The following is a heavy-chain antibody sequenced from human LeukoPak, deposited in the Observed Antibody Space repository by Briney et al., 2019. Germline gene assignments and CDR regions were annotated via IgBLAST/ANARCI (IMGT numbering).Heavy chain of an antibody. V-gene: IGHV3-9*01. D-gene: IGHD5-24*01. CDR3: AKDRPSIDGYFDS. CDR1: GFTFDDYA. J-gene: IGHJ4*02. Sequence: GGSLRLSCAASGFTFDDYAMHWVRQAPGKGLEWVSGISWNSGSIGYADSVKGRFTISRDNSKNTLYLQMNSLRAEDTAVYYCAKDRPSIDGYFDSWGQGTLVTVSS. CDR2: ISWNSGSI.